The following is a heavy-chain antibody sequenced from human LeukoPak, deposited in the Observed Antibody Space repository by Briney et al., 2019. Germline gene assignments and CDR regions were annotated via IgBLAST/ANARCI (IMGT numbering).Heavy chain of an antibody. Sequence: GGSLRLSCVVSGISFNSYSMNWVRQAPGKGLAWVAVISHDGTNKYYADSVKGRFTVSRDNSENTLYLQMNSLRTEDTAVYYCARIGFGYSYGQGFDYWGQGTLVTVSS. J-gene: IGHJ4*02. D-gene: IGHD5-18*01. V-gene: IGHV3-30-3*01. CDR2: ISHDGTNK. CDR1: GISFNSYS. CDR3: ARIGFGYSYGQGFDY.